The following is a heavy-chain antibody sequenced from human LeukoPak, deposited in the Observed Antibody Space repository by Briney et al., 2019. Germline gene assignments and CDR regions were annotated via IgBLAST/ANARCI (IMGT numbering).Heavy chain of an antibody. CDR3: ARAVYDFWSGRLEAVYYMDV. Sequence: SETLSLTCTVSGGSISSGGYYWSWIRQPPGKGLEWIGYIYHSGSTYYNPSLKSRVTISVDRSKNQFSLKLSSVTAADTAVYYCARAVYDFWSGRLEAVYYMDVWGKGTTVTVSS. J-gene: IGHJ6*03. V-gene: IGHV4-30-2*01. CDR2: IYHSGST. D-gene: IGHD3-3*01. CDR1: GGSISSGGYY.